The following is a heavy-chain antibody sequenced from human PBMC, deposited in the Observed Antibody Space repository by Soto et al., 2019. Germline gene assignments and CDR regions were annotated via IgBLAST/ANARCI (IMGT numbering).Heavy chain of an antibody. CDR2: IYYSGST. Sequence: SDTLSLTCTVSGGSISSSSYYWGWIRQPPGKGLEWIGSIYYSGSTYYNPSLKSRVTISVDTSKNQFSLKLSSVTAADTAVYYCASIAAAGYYYYYGMDVWGQGTTVTVSS. V-gene: IGHV4-39*01. D-gene: IGHD6-13*01. J-gene: IGHJ6*02. CDR1: GGSISSSSYY. CDR3: ASIAAAGYYYYYGMDV.